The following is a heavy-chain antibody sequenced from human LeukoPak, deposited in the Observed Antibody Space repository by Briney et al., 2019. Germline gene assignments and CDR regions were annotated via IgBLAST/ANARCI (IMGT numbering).Heavy chain of an antibody. CDR3: ARTFSSSWLVY. D-gene: IGHD6-13*01. CDR2: IYYSGST. J-gene: IGHJ4*02. Sequence: SETLSLTCTVSGGSISSDHWSWIRQPPGKGLEWIGYIYYSGSTNYNPSLKSRVTISIDTSKNQFSLKVSSVTAADTAVYYCARTFSSSWLVYWGQGTLVTVSS. CDR1: GGSISSDH. V-gene: IGHV4-59*01.